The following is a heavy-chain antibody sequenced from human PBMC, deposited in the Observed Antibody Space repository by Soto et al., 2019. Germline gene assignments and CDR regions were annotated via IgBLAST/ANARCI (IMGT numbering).Heavy chain of an antibody. CDR3: ARGLITAAGTSLSS. J-gene: IGHJ5*02. V-gene: IGHV1-46*01. CDR2: INPSGGST. CDR1: GYTFINYY. Sequence: QVQLVQSGAEVKEPGASVKGSCKASGYTFINYYLHWVRQAPGQGLEWMGIINPSGGSTTYAKRFHGRGTMTRDTPTSTVYMELSSLRSEDTAVYFCARGLITAAGTSLSSWGQGTLVTVSS. D-gene: IGHD6-13*01.